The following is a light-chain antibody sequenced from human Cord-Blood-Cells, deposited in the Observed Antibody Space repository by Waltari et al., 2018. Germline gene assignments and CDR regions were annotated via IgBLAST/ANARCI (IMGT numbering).Light chain of an antibody. CDR3: QSYDSSLSGSV. J-gene: IGLJ2*01. CDR2: GNS. V-gene: IGLV1-40*01. CDR1: SSHIGAGYD. Sequence: QSVLTQPPSVSGAPGQRVPISCTGSSSHIGAGYDVHWYQQLPGTAPKLLIYGNSNRPSGVPDRFSGSKSGTSASLAITGLQAEDEADYYCQSYDSSLSGSVFGGGTKLTVL.